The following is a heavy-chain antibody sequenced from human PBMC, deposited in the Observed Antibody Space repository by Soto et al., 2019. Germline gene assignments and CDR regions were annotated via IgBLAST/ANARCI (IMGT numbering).Heavy chain of an antibody. CDR3: ARVFGSGSYYDYYYGMDV. Sequence: SVKVSCKASGYTFTSYGISWVRQAPGQGLEWMGRIIPILGIANYAQKFQGRVTITADKSTSTAYMELSSLRSEDTAVYYCARVFGSGSYYDYYYGMDVWGQGTTVTVSS. D-gene: IGHD3-10*01. CDR2: IIPILGIA. V-gene: IGHV1-69*04. CDR1: GYTFTSYG. J-gene: IGHJ6*02.